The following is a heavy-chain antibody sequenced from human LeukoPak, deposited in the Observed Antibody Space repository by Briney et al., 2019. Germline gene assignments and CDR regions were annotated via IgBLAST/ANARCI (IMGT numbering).Heavy chain of an antibody. CDR1: GFTFSSYA. CDR3: AKDLYGDYGIDC. CDR2: ISGSDGST. Sequence: PGGSLRLSCAASGFTFSSYAVSWVHQAPGKGLEWVSLISGSDGSTYYADSVKGRFTISRDNSKNTLYLQMNSLRAEDTAVYYCAKDLYGDYGIDCWGQGTLVTVSS. J-gene: IGHJ4*02. V-gene: IGHV3-23*01. D-gene: IGHD4-17*01.